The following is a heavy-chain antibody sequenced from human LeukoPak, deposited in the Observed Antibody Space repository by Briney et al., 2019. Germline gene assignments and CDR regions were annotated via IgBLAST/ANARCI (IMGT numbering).Heavy chain of an antibody. CDR1: GFTFSSYA. J-gene: IGHJ4*02. CDR2: ISYDGSNK. Sequence: PGRSLRLSCAASGFTFSSYAMHWVRQAPGKGPEWVAVISYDGSNKYYADSVKGRFTISRDNSKNTLYLQMNSLRAEDTAVYYCARGSVSIAVAGPWGQGTLVTVSS. D-gene: IGHD6-19*01. CDR3: ARGSVSIAVAGP. V-gene: IGHV3-30*04.